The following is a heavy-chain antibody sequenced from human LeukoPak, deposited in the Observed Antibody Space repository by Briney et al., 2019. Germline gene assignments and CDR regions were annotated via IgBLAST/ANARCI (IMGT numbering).Heavy chain of an antibody. D-gene: IGHD6-19*01. J-gene: IGHJ4*02. CDR1: GYTFTGYY. CDR2: INPNSGGT. Sequence: SVKVSCKASGYTFTGYYMHWVRQAPGQGLEWMGWINPNSGGTNYAQKFQGRVTMTRDTSISTAYMELSRLRSDDTAVYYCARDLTVAGSPLDYWGQGTLVTVSS. CDR3: ARDLTVAGSPLDY. V-gene: IGHV1-2*02.